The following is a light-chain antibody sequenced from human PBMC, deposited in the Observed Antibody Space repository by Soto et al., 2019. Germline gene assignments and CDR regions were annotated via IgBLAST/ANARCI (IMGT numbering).Light chain of an antibody. Sequence: NFMLTQAPSVSESPGKTVTISCTRSSGSIASNYVQWFQQRPGSAPTTVIYDDNQRPSGVPDRFSGSIDSSSNSASLTISGLKTEDEADYYCQSYDNSNVVFGGGTKRTVL. CDR2: DDN. V-gene: IGLV6-57*04. CDR3: QSYDNSNVV. CDR1: SGSIASNY. J-gene: IGLJ2*01.